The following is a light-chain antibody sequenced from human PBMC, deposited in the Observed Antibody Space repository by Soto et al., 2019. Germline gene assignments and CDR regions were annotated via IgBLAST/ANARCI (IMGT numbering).Light chain of an antibody. Sequence: QSALTQPASVSGSPGQSITISCTGTSGDVGVYNYVSWYQQHPGKAPKLMIYDVNNRPSGVSNRFSGSKSGNTASLTISGLQAEDEADYYCSSYTTSSTRVFGGGTKVTVL. J-gene: IGLJ3*02. CDR2: DVN. CDR3: SSYTTSSTRV. CDR1: SGDVGVYNY. V-gene: IGLV2-14*01.